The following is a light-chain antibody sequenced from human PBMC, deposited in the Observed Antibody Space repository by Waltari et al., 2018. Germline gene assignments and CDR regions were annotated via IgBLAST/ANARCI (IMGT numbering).Light chain of an antibody. CDR1: HSNIGSSI. CDR3: AAWDDSLKAWL. Sequence: QSVLTQPPSVSATPGQTVTISCSGSHSNIGSSIVNWYRQIRGTAPKLHMYRSEQRPTGVPGRFSASKSGTSASLVIENRRSDDEADYFCAAWDDSLKAWLFGGGTKVTVL. J-gene: IGLJ3*02. V-gene: IGLV1-44*01. CDR2: RSE.